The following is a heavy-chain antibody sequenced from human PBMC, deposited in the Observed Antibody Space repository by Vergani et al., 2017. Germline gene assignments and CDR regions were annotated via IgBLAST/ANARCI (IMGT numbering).Heavy chain of an antibody. J-gene: IGHJ4*02. Sequence: EVQLVESGGGLVQPGGSLRLSCAASGFTFSSYSMNWVRQAPGKGLEWVSYISSSSSYIYYADSVKGRFTISRDNAKNSLYLQMNSLRAEDTAVYYCARTALWFGVFDYWGQGTLVTVSS. CDR2: ISSSSSYI. CDR1: GFTFSSYS. V-gene: IGHV3-21*05. D-gene: IGHD3-10*01. CDR3: ARTALWFGVFDY.